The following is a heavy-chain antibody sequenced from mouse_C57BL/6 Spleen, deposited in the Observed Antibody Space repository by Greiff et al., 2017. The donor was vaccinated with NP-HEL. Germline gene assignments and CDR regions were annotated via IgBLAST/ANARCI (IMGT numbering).Heavy chain of an antibody. J-gene: IGHJ4*01. CDR1: GYTFTDYE. Sequence: QVQLKQSGAELVRPGASVTLSCKASGYTFTDYEMHWVKQTPVHGLEWIGAIDPETGGTAYNQKFKGKAILTADKSSSTAYMELRSLTSEDSAVYYCTRGLRFEMDYWGQGTSVTVSS. CDR2: IDPETGGT. CDR3: TRGLRFEMDY. D-gene: IGHD2-2*01. V-gene: IGHV1-15*01.